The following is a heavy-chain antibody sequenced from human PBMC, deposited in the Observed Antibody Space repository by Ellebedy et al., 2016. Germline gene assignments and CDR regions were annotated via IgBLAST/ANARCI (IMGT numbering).Heavy chain of an antibody. CDR3: ARGQQWLVGTYYYYYGMDV. D-gene: IGHD6-19*01. CDR2: IYSGGST. CDR1: GFTVSSNY. Sequence: GESLKISCAASGFTVSSNYMSWVRQAPGKGLEWVSVIYSGGSTYYADSVKGRFTISRDNSKNTLYLQMNSLRAEDTAVYYCARGQQWLVGTYYYYYGMDVWGQGTTVTVSS. J-gene: IGHJ6*02. V-gene: IGHV3-53*01.